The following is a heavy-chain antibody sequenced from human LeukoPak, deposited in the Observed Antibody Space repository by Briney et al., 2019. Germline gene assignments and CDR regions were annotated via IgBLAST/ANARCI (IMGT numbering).Heavy chain of an antibody. CDR2: ISSSSSTI. D-gene: IGHD3-22*01. CDR3: AREKGSSGYPYYFDY. CDR1: GFTFSSYS. J-gene: IGHJ4*02. V-gene: IGHV3-48*04. Sequence: PGGSLRLSCAASGFTFSSYSMNWVRQAPGKGLEWVSYISSSSSTIYYADSVKGRFTISRDNAKNSLYLQMNSLRAEDTAVYYCAREKGSSGYPYYFDYWGQGTLVTVSS.